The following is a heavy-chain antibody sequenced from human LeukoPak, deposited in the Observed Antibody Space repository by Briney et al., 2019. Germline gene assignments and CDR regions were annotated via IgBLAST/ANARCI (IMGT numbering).Heavy chain of an antibody. D-gene: IGHD3-3*01. CDR2: IYYSGST. CDR3: AIMYYDFWSGSYPFDY. CDR1: GFSFSSYA. Sequence: PGGSLRLSCATSGFSFSSYAMSWVRQAPGKGLEWIGSIYYSGSTYYNPSLKSRVTISVDTSKNQFSLKLSSVTAADTAVYYCAIMYYDFWSGSYPFDYWGQGTLVTVSS. V-gene: IGHV4-38-2*01. J-gene: IGHJ4*02.